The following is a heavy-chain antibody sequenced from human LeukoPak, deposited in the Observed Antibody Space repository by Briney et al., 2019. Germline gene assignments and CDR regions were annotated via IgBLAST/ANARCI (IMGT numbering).Heavy chain of an antibody. Sequence: EASVKVSCTASGYTFTIYGISWVPQAPGQGFEWVGWISAYNGNTNYAQKLQGRVTMTRDMSTSTDYLELSSLRSEDTAVYYCARDNSVGDYAWWFDPWGQGTLVTVSS. CDR1: GYTFTIYG. CDR3: ARDNSVGDYAWWFDP. CDR2: ISAYNGNT. J-gene: IGHJ5*02. V-gene: IGHV1-18*01. D-gene: IGHD1-26*01.